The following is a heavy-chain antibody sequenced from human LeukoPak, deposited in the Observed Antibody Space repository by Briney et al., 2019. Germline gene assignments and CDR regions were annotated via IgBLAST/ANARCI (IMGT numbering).Heavy chain of an antibody. CDR1: GFTFSSYG. CDR2: ISYDGSNK. V-gene: IGHV3-30*03. Sequence: GRSLRLSCAASGFTFSSYGMHWVRQAPGKGLEWVAVISYDGSNKYYADSVKGRFTISRDNSKNTLYLQMNSLGAEDTAVYYCNGMDVWGQGTTVTVSS. J-gene: IGHJ6*02. CDR3: NGMDV.